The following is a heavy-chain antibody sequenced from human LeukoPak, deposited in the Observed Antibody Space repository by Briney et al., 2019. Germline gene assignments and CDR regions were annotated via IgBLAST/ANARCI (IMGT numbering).Heavy chain of an antibody. Sequence: SETLSLTCTVSGYSISSGYYWGWIRQPPGKGLEWIGSIYHSGSTYYNPSLKSRVTISVDTSNNQFSLRLSSVTAAGTAVYYCATTTIRLGFWGQGTLVTVSS. CDR3: ATTTIRLGF. CDR2: IYHSGST. V-gene: IGHV4-38-2*02. CDR1: GYSISSGYY. J-gene: IGHJ4*02. D-gene: IGHD1-26*01.